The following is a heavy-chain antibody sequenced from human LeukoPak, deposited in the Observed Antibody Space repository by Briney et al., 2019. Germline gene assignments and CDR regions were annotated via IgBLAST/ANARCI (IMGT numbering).Heavy chain of an antibody. CDR2: IIPIFGTA. J-gene: IGHJ6*03. D-gene: IGHD1-26*01. CDR1: GGTFSSYA. Sequence: ASVKVSCKASGGTFSSYAISWVRQPPGQGLEWMGGIIPIFGTANYAQKFQGRVTITADKSTSTAYMELSSLRSEDTAVYYCAREGRVVGATSYYYYYMDVWGKGTTVTVSS. V-gene: IGHV1-69*06. CDR3: AREGRVVGATSYYYYYMDV.